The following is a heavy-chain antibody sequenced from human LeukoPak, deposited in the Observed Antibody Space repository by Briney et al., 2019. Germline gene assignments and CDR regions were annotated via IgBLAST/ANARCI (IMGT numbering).Heavy chain of an antibody. J-gene: IGHJ3*02. CDR2: IYYSGSI. V-gene: IGHV4-59*01. Sequence: SETLSLTCTVSGGSISSFYWRWIRQPPGQGLEWIGNIYYSGSINYNSSLKSRVTISVDTSKNQFSLKLSSVTAADTAVYYCARLRIVGDTYAFDIWGQGTMVTVSS. CDR3: ARLRIVGDTYAFDI. CDR1: GGSISSFY. D-gene: IGHD1-26*01.